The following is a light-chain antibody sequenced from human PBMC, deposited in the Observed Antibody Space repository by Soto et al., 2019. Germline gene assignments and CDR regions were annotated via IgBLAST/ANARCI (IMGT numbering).Light chain of an antibody. CDR1: ESVSSNQ. CDR2: DAS. J-gene: IGKJ5*01. V-gene: IGKV3D-20*01. CDR3: QQYGSSPIT. Sequence: PGERASLSCGASESVSSNQLACYQQKPGLAPRLLIYDASSRASGIPERFSGSGSGTGFSLTISSLEPEDSAVYYCQQYGSSPITFGQGTRLEI.